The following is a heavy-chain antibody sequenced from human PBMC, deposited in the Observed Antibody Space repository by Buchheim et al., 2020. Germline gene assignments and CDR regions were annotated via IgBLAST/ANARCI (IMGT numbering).Heavy chain of an antibody. CDR3: ARDRSFGVVNSFDY. CDR2: ISSGGSTI. Sequence: EVQLVESGGGLVQPGGSLRLSCAASRFTFTSYWMNWVRQAPGKGLEWVSYISSGGSTIYYADSVKGRFTISRDSAKNSLFLQMNSLRADDTAIYYCARDRSFGVVNSFDYWGQGTL. D-gene: IGHD3-3*01. J-gene: IGHJ4*02. CDR1: RFTFTSYW. V-gene: IGHV3-48*04.